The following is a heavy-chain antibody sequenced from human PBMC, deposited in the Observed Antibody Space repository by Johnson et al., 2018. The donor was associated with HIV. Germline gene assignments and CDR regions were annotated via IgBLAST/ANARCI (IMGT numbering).Heavy chain of an antibody. CDR3: VKDGEWGRGDI. CDR1: GFTHSAYW. CDR2: IKKDGTQK. J-gene: IGHJ3*02. Sequence: VQLVESGGGLVQPGGSLRLSCAASGFTHSAYWMTWVRQATGKGLEWVANIKKDGTQKNYVDSVKGRFTVSRDNSKNRLYLQMNSLRGEDTAVYYCVKDGEWGRGDIWGQGTMVTVSS. V-gene: IGHV3-7*05. D-gene: IGHD3-10*01.